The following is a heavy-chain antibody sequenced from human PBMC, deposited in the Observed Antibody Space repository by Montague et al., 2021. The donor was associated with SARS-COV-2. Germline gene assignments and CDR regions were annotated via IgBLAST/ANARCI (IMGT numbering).Heavy chain of an antibody. D-gene: IGHD5-12*01. Sequence: SLRLSCAASGFIFSSYEMSWVRQAPGKGLEWVSYISSSGSTIYYSDSVXGRFTISRDNAKNSLYLQMNSLRAEDTAVYYCARGLPGLRARALFDYWGQGSLVTVSS. V-gene: IGHV3-48*03. CDR2: ISSSGSTI. CDR3: ARGLPGLRARALFDY. J-gene: IGHJ4*02. CDR1: GFIFSSYE.